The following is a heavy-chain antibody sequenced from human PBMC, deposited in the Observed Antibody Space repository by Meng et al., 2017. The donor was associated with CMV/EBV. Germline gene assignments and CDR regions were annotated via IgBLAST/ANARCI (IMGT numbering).Heavy chain of an antibody. CDR2: ISSDGRKN. J-gene: IGHJ6*02. V-gene: IGHV3-30*04. CDR3: ARVPYCSSTSCYKAIYYYYGMDV. CDR1: GFTSKNYA. D-gene: IGHD2-2*02. Sequence: GGSLRLSCAASGFTSKNYAIHWVRQAPGKGLEWVAVISSDGRKNNYADSVRSRFTISRDNAKNSLYLQMNSLRAEDTAVYYCARVPYCSSTSCYKAIYYYYGMDVWGQGTTVTVSS.